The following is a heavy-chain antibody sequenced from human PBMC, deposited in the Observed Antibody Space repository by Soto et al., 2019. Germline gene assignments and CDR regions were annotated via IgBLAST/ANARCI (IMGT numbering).Heavy chain of an antibody. J-gene: IGHJ6*02. D-gene: IGHD6-6*01. CDR1: GYTFSSYG. Sequence: QVQLVQSGAEVKKPGASVKVSCKASGYTFSSYGISCVRQAPGQGLEWMGWISANNGNTNYEQKFQGRVAMTTDTSTDTAYMELRSLSSDDSAVYYCARDPWQHVSYYDHGMDVWGQGTTVIVSS. CDR3: ARDPWQHVSYYDHGMDV. CDR2: ISANNGNT. V-gene: IGHV1-18*04.